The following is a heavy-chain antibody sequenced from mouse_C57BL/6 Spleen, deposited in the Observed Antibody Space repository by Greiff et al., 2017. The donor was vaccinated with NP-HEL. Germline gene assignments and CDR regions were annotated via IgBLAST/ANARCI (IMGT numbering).Heavy chain of an antibody. V-gene: IGHV1-52*01. J-gene: IGHJ4*01. D-gene: IGHD6-1*01. CDR2: IDPSDSET. CDR3: ARGVCDDYYYAMDY. CDR1: GYTFTSYW. Sequence: QVQLQQPGAELVRPGSSVKLSCKASGYTFTSYWMHWVKQRPIQGLEWIGNIDPSDSETHYNQKFKDKATLTVDKSSSTAYMQLSSLTSEDSAVYYCARGVCDDYYYAMDYWGQGTSVTVSS.